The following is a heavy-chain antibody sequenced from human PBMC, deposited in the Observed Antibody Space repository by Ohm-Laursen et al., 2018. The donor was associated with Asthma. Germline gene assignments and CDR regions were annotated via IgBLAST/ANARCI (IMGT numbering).Heavy chain of an antibody. CDR2: INSVFGIT. Sequence: SSVKVSCKSSGGTFTNYVIGWVRQAPGQGLEWVGGINSVFGITSYPQKFQGRVTVTADESTSTVYMELSSLTSEDTAVYFCARKRGACISSTCYSLDFWGQGTGVTVST. V-gene: IGHV1-69*01. J-gene: IGHJ4*02. D-gene: IGHD2-15*01. CDR3: ARKRGACISSTCYSLDF. CDR1: GGTFTNYV.